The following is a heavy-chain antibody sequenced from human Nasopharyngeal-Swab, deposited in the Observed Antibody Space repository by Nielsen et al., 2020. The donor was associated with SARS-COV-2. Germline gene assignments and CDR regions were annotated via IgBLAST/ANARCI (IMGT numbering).Heavy chain of an antibody. CDR1: GFTFSDHY. Sequence: GESLKISCAASGFTFSDHYMDWVRQAPGKGLEWGGRTRNKANSYTTEYAASVKGRFTISRDDSENSVYLQMNSLKTEDTSAYYCARGATIFGVVLGDSYGMDVWGQGTTVTVSS. J-gene: IGHJ6*02. D-gene: IGHD3-3*01. V-gene: IGHV3-72*01. CDR3: ARGATIFGVVLGDSYGMDV. CDR2: TRNKANSYTT.